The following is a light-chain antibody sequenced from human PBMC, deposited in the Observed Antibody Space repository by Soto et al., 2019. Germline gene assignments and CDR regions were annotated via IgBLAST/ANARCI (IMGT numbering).Light chain of an antibody. V-gene: IGLV1-47*02. J-gene: IGLJ1*01. Sequence: VLTQPPSASGTPGQRATISCSGSSSNIGSNYVYWYQQLPGTAPKLLIYSNNQRPSGVPDRFSGSKSGTSASLAISGLRSEDEADYYCAAWDDSLSGYVFGTGTKVTVL. CDR1: SSNIGSNY. CDR2: SNN. CDR3: AAWDDSLSGYV.